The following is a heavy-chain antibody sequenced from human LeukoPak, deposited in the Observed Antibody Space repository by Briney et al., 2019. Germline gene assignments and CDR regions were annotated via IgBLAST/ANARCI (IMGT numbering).Heavy chain of an antibody. CDR2: IWYDGSNK. CDR1: GFTFSSYG. Sequence: PGRSLRLSCAASGFTFSSYGMHWVRQAPGKGLEWVAVIWYDGSNKYYADSVKGRFTISRDNSKNTLYLQMNSLRAEDTAVYYRARVRSHCSSTSCYLHYYYYMDVWGKGTTVTVSS. CDR3: ARVRSHCSSTSCYLHYYYYMDV. J-gene: IGHJ6*03. D-gene: IGHD2-2*01. V-gene: IGHV3-33*01.